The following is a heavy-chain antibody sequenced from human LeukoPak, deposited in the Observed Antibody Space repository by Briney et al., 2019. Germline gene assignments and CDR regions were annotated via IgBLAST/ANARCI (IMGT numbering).Heavy chain of an antibody. V-gene: IGHV3-23*01. D-gene: IGHD5-18*01. Sequence: GGSLRLSCAASGFTFSSYAMTWVRQAPGKGLEWVSSISGSGGSTYYADSVKGRFTISRDNSKNTLYLQMKSLRAEDTAIYYCARDLAVDTAMNFDYWGQGTLVTVSS. CDR2: ISGSGGST. J-gene: IGHJ4*02. CDR1: GFTFSSYA. CDR3: ARDLAVDTAMNFDY.